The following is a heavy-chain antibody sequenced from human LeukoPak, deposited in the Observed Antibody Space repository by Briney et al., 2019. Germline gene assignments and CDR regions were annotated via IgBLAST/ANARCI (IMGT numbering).Heavy chain of an antibody. J-gene: IGHJ4*02. Sequence: SETLSLTCAVYGGSFSGYYWSWIRQPPGKGLEWIGEINHSGSTNYNPSLKSRVTISVDTSKNQFSLRLNSVTAADTAMYFCVKSGGYGLIDYWGQGTLVTVSS. V-gene: IGHV4-34*01. D-gene: IGHD1-26*01. CDR1: GGSFSGYY. CDR3: VKSGGYGLIDY. CDR2: INHSGST.